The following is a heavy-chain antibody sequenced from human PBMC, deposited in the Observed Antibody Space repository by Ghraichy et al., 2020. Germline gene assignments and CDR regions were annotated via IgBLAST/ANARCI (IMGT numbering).Heavy chain of an antibody. Sequence: SETLSLTCTVSGGSISSSSYYWGWIRQPPGKGLEWIGSIYYSGSTYYNPSLKSRVTISVDTSKNQFSLKLSSLTAADTAVYYCAKYSSSWYERWFDPWGQGTLVTVSS. CDR1: GGSISSSSYY. CDR3: AKYSSSWYERWFDP. J-gene: IGHJ5*02. D-gene: IGHD6-13*01. V-gene: IGHV4-39*01. CDR2: IYYSGST.